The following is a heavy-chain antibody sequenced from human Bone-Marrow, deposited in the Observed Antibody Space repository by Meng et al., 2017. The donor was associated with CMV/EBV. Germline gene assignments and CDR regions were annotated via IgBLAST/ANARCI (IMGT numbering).Heavy chain of an antibody. CDR1: GFTVSSSY. V-gene: IGHV3-30*02. J-gene: IGHJ6*02. D-gene: IGHD3-22*01. Sequence: GESLKISCAASGFTVSSSYLSWVRQAPGKGLEWVAFIRYDGSNKYYADSVKGRFTISRDNSKNTLYLQMNSLRAEDTAVYYCAKMHYDSSGYYKSGYYYYYDMDVWGQGTTVTVSS. CDR3: AKMHYDSSGYYKSGYYYYYDMDV. CDR2: IRYDGSNK.